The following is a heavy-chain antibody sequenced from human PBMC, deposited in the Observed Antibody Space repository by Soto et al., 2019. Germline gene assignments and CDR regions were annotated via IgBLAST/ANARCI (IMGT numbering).Heavy chain of an antibody. V-gene: IGHV3-21*01. CDR3: ARASASLNDAFDI. Sequence: EVQLVESGGGLVKPGGSLRLSCAASGFTFSSYSMNWVRQAPGKGLEWVSSISSSSSYIYYADSVKGRFTISRDNAKNSLYLQINSLRAEDTAVYYCARASASLNDAFDIWGQGTMVTVSS. CDR2: ISSSSSYI. J-gene: IGHJ3*02. CDR1: GFTFSSYS.